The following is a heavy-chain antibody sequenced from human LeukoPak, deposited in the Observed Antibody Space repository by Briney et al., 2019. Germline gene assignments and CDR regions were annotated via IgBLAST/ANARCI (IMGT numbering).Heavy chain of an antibody. J-gene: IGHJ4*02. CDR3: ARDLDTYDGNSAVLDY. CDR2: IWYDGSNK. Sequence: QAGGSLRLSCAASGFTFSSYGMHWVRQAPGKGLEWVAVIWYDGSNKYYADSVKGRFTISRDNSKNTLYLQMNSLRAEDTAVYYCARDLDTYDGNSAVLDYWGQGTLVTVSS. CDR1: GFTFSSYG. D-gene: IGHD4-23*01. V-gene: IGHV3-33*01.